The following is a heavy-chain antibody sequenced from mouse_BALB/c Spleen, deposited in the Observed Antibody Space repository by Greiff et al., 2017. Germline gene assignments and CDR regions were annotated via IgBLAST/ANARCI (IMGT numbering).Heavy chain of an antibody. D-gene: IGHD3-1*01. CDR3: TREGGSY. J-gene: IGHJ3*01. V-gene: IGHV5-6-4*01. Sequence: EVKVVESGGGLVKPGGSLKLSCAASGFTFSSYTMSWVRQTPEKRLEWVATISSGGSYTYYPDSVKGRFTISRDNAKNTLYLQMSSLKSEDTAMYYCTREGGSYWGQGTLVTVSA. CDR2: ISSGGSYT. CDR1: GFTFSSYT.